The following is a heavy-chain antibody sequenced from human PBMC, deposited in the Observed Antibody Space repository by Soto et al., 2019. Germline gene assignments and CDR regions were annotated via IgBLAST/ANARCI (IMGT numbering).Heavy chain of an antibody. D-gene: IGHD3-22*01. Sequence: GGSLRLSCAASGFTFSSYSMNWVRQAPGKGLEWVSYISSSSSTIYYADSVKGRFTISRDDSKSIAHLQMNSLKTEDTAVYYCTTNYYDSSGYDNWFDPWGQGTLVTVSS. V-gene: IGHV3-48*01. CDR1: GFTFSSYS. CDR3: TTNYYDSSGYDNWFDP. CDR2: ISSSSSTI. J-gene: IGHJ5*02.